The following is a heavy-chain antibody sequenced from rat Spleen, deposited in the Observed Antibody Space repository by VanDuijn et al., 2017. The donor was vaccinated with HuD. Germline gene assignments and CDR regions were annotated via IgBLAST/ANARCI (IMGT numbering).Heavy chain of an antibody. CDR2: ISYDGSST. J-gene: IGHJ2*01. V-gene: IGHV5-29*01. CDR1: GFTFSRYW. Sequence: EVKLVESGGGLVQPGRSLKLSCVASGFTFSRYWMYWVRQAPTKGLEWVATISYDGSSTYYRDSVKGRFTISRDNAKSTLYLQMNSLRSEDTATYYCTRVIRGFDYWGQGVMVTVSS. D-gene: IGHD4-4*01. CDR3: TRVIRGFDY.